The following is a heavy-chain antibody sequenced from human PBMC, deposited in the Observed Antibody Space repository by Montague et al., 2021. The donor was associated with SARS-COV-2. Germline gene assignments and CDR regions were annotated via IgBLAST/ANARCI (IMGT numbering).Heavy chain of an antibody. Sequence: SLRLSCAASGFTFSSYTMVWVRQAPGKGLEWVSSITSDGDYIHYAVSVKGRFTISRDNYRNSLYLLMNSLRAEDTAVYYCARWVMATVSESFDLWGQGTMVTVSS. V-gene: IGHV3-21*01. J-gene: IGHJ3*01. D-gene: IGHD5-24*01. CDR2: ITSDGDYI. CDR3: ARWVMATVSESFDL. CDR1: GFTFSSYT.